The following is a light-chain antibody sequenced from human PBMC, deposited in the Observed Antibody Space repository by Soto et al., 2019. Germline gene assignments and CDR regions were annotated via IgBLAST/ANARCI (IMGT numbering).Light chain of an antibody. J-gene: IGKJ4*01. CDR3: QQYRSSPALT. CDR1: QSVSSSY. CDR2: GAS. V-gene: IGKV3-20*01. Sequence: EIVLTQSPGTLSLSPGERATLSCRASQSVSSSYLAGYQQKPGQAPKLLIYGASSRATGIPDRFSGSGSGRDFTLTISSLEPADFAVYYCQQYRSSPALTFGGGTKVEIK.